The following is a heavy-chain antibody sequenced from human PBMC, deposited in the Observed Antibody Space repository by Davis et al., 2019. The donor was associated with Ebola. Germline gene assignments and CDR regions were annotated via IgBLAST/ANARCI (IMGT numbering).Heavy chain of an antibody. J-gene: IGHJ6*02. CDR2: IYHSGST. CDR3: ASAYCGGDCYFFDYYYGMDV. V-gene: IGHV4-38-2*02. D-gene: IGHD2-21*01. CDR1: GGSISSGYY. Sequence: SETLSLTCTVSGGSISSGYYWGWIRQPPGKGLEWIGSIYHSGSTYYNPSLKSRVTISVDTSKNQFSLKLSSVTAADTAVYYCASAYCGGDCYFFDYYYGMDVWGQGTTVTVSS.